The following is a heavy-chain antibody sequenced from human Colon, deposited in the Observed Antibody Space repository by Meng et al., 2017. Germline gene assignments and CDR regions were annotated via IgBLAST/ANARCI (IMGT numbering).Heavy chain of an antibody. J-gene: IGHJ4*02. CDR3: ARKRTSPGTLGFDY. CDR1: GDSISSGNG. V-gene: IGHV4-4*02. Sequence: QVPLQEPAPGLVKPSGTLSLTCAVSGDSISSGNGWTWVRQPPGKGLEWIGEIYPSGRTSSNPSLQGRVTILLDKSKNQFSLELNSVTAADTAIYFCARKRTSPGTLGFDYWGQGTLVTVSS. CDR2: IYPSGRT. D-gene: IGHD6-13*01.